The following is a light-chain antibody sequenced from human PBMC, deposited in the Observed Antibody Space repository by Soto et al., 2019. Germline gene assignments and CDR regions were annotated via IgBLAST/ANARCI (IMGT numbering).Light chain of an antibody. Sequence: DIQLTQSPSSLSGSVGDRVTITCRASQTIHNYLNWYQQIPGKAPKLLIYAASNLRGGVPSRFSGGGSGTDFTLTINSLQTEDFATYYCQESFSPLYTFGQGTILDI. CDR3: QESFSPLYT. CDR2: AAS. J-gene: IGKJ2*01. V-gene: IGKV1-39*01. CDR1: QTIHNY.